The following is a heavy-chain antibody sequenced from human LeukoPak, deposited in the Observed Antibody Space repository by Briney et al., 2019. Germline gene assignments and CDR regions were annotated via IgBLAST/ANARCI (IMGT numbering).Heavy chain of an antibody. CDR2: IYPSDSDT. V-gene: IGHV5-51*01. CDR1: GYSSTSYW. J-gene: IGHJ4*02. Sequence: GASLKISCKGSGYSSTSYWIGWVRQLPGKGLEWMGIIYPSDSDTRYSPSFQGQVTISADKSNSTDYLQWSSLKALYTAMYYCARLGDSSGYYWGYFDYWGQGTLVTVSS. CDR3: ARLGDSSGYYWGYFDY. D-gene: IGHD3-22*01.